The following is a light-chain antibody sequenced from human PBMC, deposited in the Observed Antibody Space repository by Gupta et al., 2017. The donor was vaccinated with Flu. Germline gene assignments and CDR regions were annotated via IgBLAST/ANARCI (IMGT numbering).Light chain of an antibody. Sequence: RVSTSSAGSRTSSGENFVYWYQHVPGTADKLLIYRNSQRPAGVPERFSASKSDTSASLAISVPRDEEEADYYSAAREDSRSVLFGGGTKLTVL. CDR2: RNS. CDR1: RTSSGENF. J-gene: IGLJ3*02. V-gene: IGLV1-47*01. CDR3: AAREDSRSVL.